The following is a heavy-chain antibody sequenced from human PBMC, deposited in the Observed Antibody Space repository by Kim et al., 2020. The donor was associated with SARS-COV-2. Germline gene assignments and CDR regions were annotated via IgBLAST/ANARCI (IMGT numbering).Heavy chain of an antibody. V-gene: IGHV4-31*02. D-gene: IGHD3-10*01. CDR3: ARARSVTMVQGVYFDY. Sequence: SLKSRVTISVDTSKNQFSLKLSSVTAADTAVYYCARARSVTMVQGVYFDYWGQGTLVTVSS. J-gene: IGHJ4*02.